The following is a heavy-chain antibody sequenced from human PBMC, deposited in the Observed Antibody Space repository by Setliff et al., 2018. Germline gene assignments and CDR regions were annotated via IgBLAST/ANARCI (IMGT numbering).Heavy chain of an antibody. V-gene: IGHV3-11*05. D-gene: IGHD5-12*01. CDR2: IVGNGVYT. J-gene: IGHJ6*03. Sequence: PGGSLRLSCAASGFTFSDYAMSWIRQAPGKGLEWISSIVGNGVYTNYADSVKGRFTISRDNAKNSLYLQMNSLRAEDTAVYYCARDLAEATGYYYYMDVWGKGTTVTVS. CDR3: ARDLAEATGYYYYMDV. CDR1: GFTFSDYA.